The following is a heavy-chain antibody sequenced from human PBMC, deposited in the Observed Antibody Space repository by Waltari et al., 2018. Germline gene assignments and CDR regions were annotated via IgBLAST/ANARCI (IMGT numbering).Heavy chain of an antibody. Sequence: QLQLQESGPGRVKTSETLSLTCAVSGRSISSSSYYWGWIRQPPGNGLEWIGSIYYSGSTYYNPSLKSRVTISVDTSKNQFSLKLSSVTAADTAVYYCARRGSGWYNYFDYWGQGTLVTVSS. V-gene: IGHV4-39*01. CDR3: ARRGSGWYNYFDY. CDR1: GRSISSSSYY. J-gene: IGHJ4*02. CDR2: IYYSGST. D-gene: IGHD6-19*01.